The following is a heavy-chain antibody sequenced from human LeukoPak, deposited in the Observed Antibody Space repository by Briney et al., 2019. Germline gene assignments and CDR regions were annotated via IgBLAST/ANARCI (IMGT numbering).Heavy chain of an antibody. CDR3: AREAPGSFDY. J-gene: IGHJ4*02. CDR1: GFTFSSNS. CDR2: INTDGSST. Sequence: GGSLRLSCAASGFTFSSNSMNWVRQAPGKGLVWVSRINTDGSSTSYADSVKGRFTISRDNAKNTLYLQMNSLRAEDTAVYYCAREAPGSFDYWGQGTLVTVSS. V-gene: IGHV3-74*01.